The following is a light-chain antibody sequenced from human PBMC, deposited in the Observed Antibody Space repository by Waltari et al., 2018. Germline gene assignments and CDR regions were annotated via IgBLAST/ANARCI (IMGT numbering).Light chain of an antibody. Sequence: QSALTQPASVSGSPGQSVTIFCAGTSNDVGGYNSVSWYREHPGQAPRAIIYDVSDRPSVVSDRFSDSKSGHTASLTISGLQAEDEADYYCSSQSSNDVVLFGGGTKLTVL. CDR2: DVS. J-gene: IGLJ2*01. CDR3: SSQSSNDVVL. V-gene: IGLV2-14*01. CDR1: SNDVGGYNS.